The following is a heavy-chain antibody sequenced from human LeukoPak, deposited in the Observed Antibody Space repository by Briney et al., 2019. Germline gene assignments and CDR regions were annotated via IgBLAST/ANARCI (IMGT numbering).Heavy chain of an antibody. CDR1: GYTFTSYD. CDR3: ARLHSTSPLRRFGAKYYYMDV. Sequence: ASVKVSCKASGYTFTSYDINWGRQATGQGLEWMGWMNPNSGNTGYAQKFQGRVTMTRNTSISTAYMELSSLRSEDTAVYYCARLHSTSPLRRFGAKYYYMDVWGKGTTVTVSS. CDR2: MNPNSGNT. V-gene: IGHV1-8*01. J-gene: IGHJ6*03. D-gene: IGHD2-2*01.